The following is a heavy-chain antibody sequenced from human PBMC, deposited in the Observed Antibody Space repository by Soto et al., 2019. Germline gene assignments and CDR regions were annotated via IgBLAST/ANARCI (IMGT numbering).Heavy chain of an antibody. D-gene: IGHD2-15*01. V-gene: IGHV4-31*03. CDR1: GASINSGGYY. Sequence: KASETLSLTCTVSGASINSGGYYWSWIRQLPGKGLERIGYIYFSGSTYYNPSLESRVTISLDTSQNQFSLKLSSVSAADTAVYYCASGGAWGVLLAYWGPAPLASDS. J-gene: IGHJ4*02. CDR2: IYFSGST. CDR3: ASGGAWGVLLAY.